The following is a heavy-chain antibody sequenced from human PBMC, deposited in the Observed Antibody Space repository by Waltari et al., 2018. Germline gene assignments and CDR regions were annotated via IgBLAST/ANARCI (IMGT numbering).Heavy chain of an antibody. J-gene: IGHJ4*02. CDR1: GYSISSGYY. CDR2: IYHSGST. V-gene: IGHV4-38-2*01. D-gene: IGHD3-9*01. Sequence: QVQLQESGPGLVKPSETLSLTCAVSGYSISSGYYWGWIRQPPGKGLEWIGSIYHSGSTYYNPSRKSGLTISVDTSKNQFSLKLSSVTAADTAVYYCARLRYDMLTGTTFDYWGQGTLVTVSS. CDR3: ARLRYDMLTGTTFDY.